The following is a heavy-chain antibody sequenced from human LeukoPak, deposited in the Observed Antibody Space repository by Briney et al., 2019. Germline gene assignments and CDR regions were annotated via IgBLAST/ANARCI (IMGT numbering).Heavy chain of an antibody. D-gene: IGHD1-26*01. CDR3: AKDMRSGSYYYYGMDV. J-gene: IGHJ6*02. CDR2: ISWNSGSI. Sequence: PGGSLRLSCAASGFTFDDYAMHWVRQAPGKGLEWVSGISWNSGSIGYADSVKGRFTISRDNAKNSLYLQMNSLRAEDTALYYCAKDMRSGSYYYYGMDVWGQGTTVTVSS. CDR1: GFTFDDYA. V-gene: IGHV3-9*01.